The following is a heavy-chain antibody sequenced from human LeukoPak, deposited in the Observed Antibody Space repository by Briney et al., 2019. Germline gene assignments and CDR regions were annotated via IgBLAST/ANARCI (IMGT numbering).Heavy chain of an antibody. CDR1: VYTFTGYY. Sequence: ASVKVSCKASVYTFTGYYMQWVRQAPGQGLEWMGWINPNSGGTNYAQKFQGRVTMTRDTSISTAYMELSRLRSDDTAVYYCARDRTRTGYSSGWYHDYWGQGTMVTVSS. V-gene: IGHV1-2*02. CDR3: ARDRTRTGYSSGWYHDY. J-gene: IGHJ4*02. CDR2: INPNSGGT. D-gene: IGHD6-19*01.